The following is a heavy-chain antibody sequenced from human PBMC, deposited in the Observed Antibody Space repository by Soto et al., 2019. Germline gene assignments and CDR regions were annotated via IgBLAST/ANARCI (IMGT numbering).Heavy chain of an antibody. CDR2: INQDGIRI. Sequence: TGGSLKLTSAASGFTFSGTKMSWVRRPPGKGPEFVANINQDGIRINYVDSVRGRFTISRDNAKNSLYLQMNSLRAEDTAVYYCARDPLRSAFDIWGQGAMVTVSS. CDR1: GFTFSGTK. V-gene: IGHV3-7*04. J-gene: IGHJ3*02. CDR3: ARDPLRSAFDI.